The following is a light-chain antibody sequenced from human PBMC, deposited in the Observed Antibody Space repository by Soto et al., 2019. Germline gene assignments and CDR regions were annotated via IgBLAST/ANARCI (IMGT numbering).Light chain of an antibody. CDR2: TAS. CDR1: QSISTW. V-gene: IGKV1-5*03. Sequence: DIQMTQFPSTLSASIGDRVTITCRASQSISTWLAWYQQKAGKAPKLLIYTASSLETGVPSRFRGSGSGTEFTLTISSLQPDDFATYYCQHYNRYSPYTFGQGTRLEIK. CDR3: QHYNRYSPYT. J-gene: IGKJ2*01.